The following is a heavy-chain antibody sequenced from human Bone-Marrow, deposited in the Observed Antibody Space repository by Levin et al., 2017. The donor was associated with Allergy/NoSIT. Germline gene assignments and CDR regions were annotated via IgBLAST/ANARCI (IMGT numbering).Heavy chain of an antibody. CDR3: ARTSSQESYFYYGMDV. Sequence: GGSLRLSCAAPGFMFTSYAMNWVRQAPGKGLEWVSGISGSGSSTYYVDSVKGRFTISRGNVENTVYLQMNSLRAEDTAVYYCARTSSQESYFYYGMDVWGHGTTVTVSS. CDR1: GFMFTSYA. CDR2: ISGSGSST. D-gene: IGHD1/OR15-1a*01. V-gene: IGHV3-23*01. J-gene: IGHJ6*02.